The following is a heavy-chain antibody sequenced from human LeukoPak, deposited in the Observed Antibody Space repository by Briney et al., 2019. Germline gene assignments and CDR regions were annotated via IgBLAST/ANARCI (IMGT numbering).Heavy chain of an antibody. CDR2: IYYSGST. CDR3: ARLRGTAMAHY. J-gene: IGHJ4*02. CDR1: GGSISSSSYY. V-gene: IGHV4-39*07. Sequence: SETLSLTCTVSGGSISSSSYYWGWIRQPPGKGLEWIGSIYYSGSTYYNPSLKSRVTISVDTSKNQFSLKLSSVTAADTAVYYCARLRGTAMAHYWGQGTLVTVSS. D-gene: IGHD5-18*01.